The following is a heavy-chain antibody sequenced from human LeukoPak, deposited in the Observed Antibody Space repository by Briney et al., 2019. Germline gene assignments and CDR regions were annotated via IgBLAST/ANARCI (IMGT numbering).Heavy chain of an antibody. V-gene: IGHV3-48*03. Sequence: GGSLRLSCAGSGFTFSTYDISWVRQAPGKGLEWVSYISSSGSTIYYADSVKGRFTISRDNARNSLYLQMNSLRAEDTAVYYCARDLEGISAAMDHWGQGTLVTVSS. J-gene: IGHJ4*02. CDR2: ISSSGSTI. CDR3: ARDLEGISAAMDH. D-gene: IGHD5-18*01. CDR1: GFTFSTYD.